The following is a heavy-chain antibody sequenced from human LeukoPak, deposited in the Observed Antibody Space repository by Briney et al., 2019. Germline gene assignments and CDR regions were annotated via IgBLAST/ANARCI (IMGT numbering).Heavy chain of an antibody. CDR1: GGSFSGYY. D-gene: IGHD4-23*01. V-gene: IGHV4-34*01. J-gene: IGHJ6*03. CDR2: INHSGST. CDR3: ARAINDYGGNQPRRYYYYYMDV. Sequence: PSVTLSLTCAVYGGSFSGYYWSWIRQPPGKGLEWIGEINHSGSTNYNPSLKSRVTISVDTSKNQFSLKLSSVTAADTAVYYCARAINDYGGNQPRRYYYYYMDVWGKGTTVTVSS.